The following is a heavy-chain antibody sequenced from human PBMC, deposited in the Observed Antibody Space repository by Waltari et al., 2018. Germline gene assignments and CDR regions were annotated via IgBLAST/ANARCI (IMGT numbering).Heavy chain of an antibody. D-gene: IGHD6-19*01. CDR3: ARVWFHSGLDY. CDR2: INPNSGGT. CDR1: GNSFTGHY. J-gene: IGHJ4*02. Sequence: VQLVQSGAEVKKPGASVKVSCKASGNSFTGHYIHWVRQAPGQGLEWMGWINPNSGGTMYGEKFQGRVTMTRDTSITTLYMELSSLRSDDTAVYYCARVWFHSGLDYWGQGTLVTVSS. V-gene: IGHV1-2*02.